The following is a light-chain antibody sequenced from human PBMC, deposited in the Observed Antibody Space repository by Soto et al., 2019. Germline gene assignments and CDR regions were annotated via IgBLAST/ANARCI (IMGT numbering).Light chain of an antibody. CDR2: GAS. CDR3: QQANSFPFS. Sequence: DIQMTQSPSSVSASVGDRVTITCRASQIINKWLAWYQQKPGKAPTLLLYGASTLQSGVPSRFSGSGSGTDFTLTISSLHPEDVASYYCQQANSFPFSFGPGTKVDI. CDR1: QIINKW. V-gene: IGKV1-12*02. J-gene: IGKJ3*01.